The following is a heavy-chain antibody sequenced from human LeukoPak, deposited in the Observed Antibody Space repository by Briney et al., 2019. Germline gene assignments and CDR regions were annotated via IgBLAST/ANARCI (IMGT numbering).Heavy chain of an antibody. J-gene: IGHJ4*02. V-gene: IGHV4-59*01. D-gene: IGHD6-19*01. CDR1: GGSISGYY. CDR2: IYYSGST. CDR3: ARGWGFLDF. Sequence: SETLSLTCTVSGGSISGYYWSWIRQPPGKGLEWIGYIYYSGSTNYNPSLKSRVTISVDTSRNHFSLKLSSVTAADTAVYYCARGWGFLDFWGQGTLVTVSS.